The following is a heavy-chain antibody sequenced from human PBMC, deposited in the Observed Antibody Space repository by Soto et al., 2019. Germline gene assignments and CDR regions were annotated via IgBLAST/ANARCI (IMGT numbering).Heavy chain of an antibody. CDR1: GYSFTSYW. V-gene: IGHV5-51*01. D-gene: IGHD3-10*01. J-gene: IGHJ3*02. CDR2: IYPGDPDT. Sequence: PGESLKISCKGSGYSFTSYWIGWVRQMPGKGLEWMGIIYPGDPDTKYSPSFQGQVTISADKSISTAYLQWNSLKASDTAMYYCARSPPVGELFPDAFDIWGQGTMVTVSS. CDR3: ARSPPVGELFPDAFDI.